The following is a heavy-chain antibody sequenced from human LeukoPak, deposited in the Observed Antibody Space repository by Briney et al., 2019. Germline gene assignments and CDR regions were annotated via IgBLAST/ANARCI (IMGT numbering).Heavy chain of an antibody. CDR3: ARDHQAAAVYDY. D-gene: IGHD6-13*01. CDR1: GSTFSSYS. CDR2: ISSSSYI. J-gene: IGHJ4*02. V-gene: IGHV3-21*01. Sequence: GRSLRLSCAASGSTFSSYSMNWVRQAPGKGLEWVSSISSSSYIYYADSVKGRFTISRDNAKNSLYLQMNSLRAEDTAVYYCARDHQAAAVYDYWGQGTLVTVSS.